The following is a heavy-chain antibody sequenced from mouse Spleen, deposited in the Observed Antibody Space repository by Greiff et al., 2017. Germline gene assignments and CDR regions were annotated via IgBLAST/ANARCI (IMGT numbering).Heavy chain of an antibody. CDR3: AIDGNPAWFAY. CDR2: IHPSDSDT. V-gene: IGHV1-74*01. D-gene: IGHD2-1*01. CDR1: GYTFTSYW. Sequence: QVQLKQPGAELVKPGASVKVSCKASGYTFTSYWMHWVKQRPGQGLEWIGRIHPSDSDTNYNQKFKGKATLTVDKSSSTAYMQLSSLTSEDSAVYYCAIDGNPAWFAYWGQGTLVTVSA. J-gene: IGHJ3*01.